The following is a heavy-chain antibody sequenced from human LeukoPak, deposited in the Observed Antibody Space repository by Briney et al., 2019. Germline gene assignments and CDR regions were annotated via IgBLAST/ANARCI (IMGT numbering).Heavy chain of an antibody. CDR1: GFTFSSYA. CDR2: IWYDGSNI. V-gene: IGHV3-30*04. J-gene: IGHJ4*02. Sequence: GRSLRLSCAASGFTFSSYAMHWVRQAPGKGLEWVAMIWYDGSNIYYADSVKGRFTISRDNSKNTVSLQMNSLRVEDPAVYYCARDWMGSTRLAGDCWGQGTLVTVSS. D-gene: IGHD2/OR15-2a*01. CDR3: ARDWMGSTRLAGDC.